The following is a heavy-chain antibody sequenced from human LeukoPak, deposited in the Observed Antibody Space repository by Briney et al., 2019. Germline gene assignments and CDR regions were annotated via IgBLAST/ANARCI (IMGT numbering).Heavy chain of an antibody. D-gene: IGHD6-6*01. CDR1: GYTLTELP. Sequence: ASVKVSCKVSGYTLTELPMHWVRQAPGKGLEWMGGFDPEDGETIYAQKFQGRVTMTEDTSTDTAYMELSSLRSEDTAVYYCATDTLYSSSLGPFDYWGQGTLVTVSS. CDR3: ATDTLYSSSLGPFDY. CDR2: FDPEDGET. J-gene: IGHJ4*02. V-gene: IGHV1-24*01.